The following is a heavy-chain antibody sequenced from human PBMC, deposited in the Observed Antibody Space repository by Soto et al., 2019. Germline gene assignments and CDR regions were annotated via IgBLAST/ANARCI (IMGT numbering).Heavy chain of an antibody. CDR3: AKDAMDSYGLLVYYYYGMDV. J-gene: IGHJ6*02. Sequence: EVQLLESGGGLVQPGGSLRLSCAASGFTFSSYAMSWVRQAPGEGLEWVSAISGSGGSTYYADSVKGRFTISRDNSKNTLYLQMNSLRAEDTAVYYCAKDAMDSYGLLVYYYYGMDVWGQGTTVTVSS. V-gene: IGHV3-23*01. D-gene: IGHD5-18*01. CDR2: ISGSGGST. CDR1: GFTFSSYA.